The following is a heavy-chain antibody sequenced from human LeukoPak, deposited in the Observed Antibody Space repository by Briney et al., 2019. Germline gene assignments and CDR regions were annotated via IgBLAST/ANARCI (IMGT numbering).Heavy chain of an antibody. CDR1: GFTFSSYT. V-gene: IGHV3-23*01. CDR3: AKDRGGYENSYYLDS. Sequence: PGGSLRLSCAASGFTFSSYTMTWVRQAPGKGLEWVSSISGSDGTTYYADSVKGRFTISRDNAKNSLYLQMNSLRAEDTAVYYCAKDRGGYENSYYLDSWGQGTLVTVSS. J-gene: IGHJ4*02. D-gene: IGHD5-12*01. CDR2: ISGSDGTT.